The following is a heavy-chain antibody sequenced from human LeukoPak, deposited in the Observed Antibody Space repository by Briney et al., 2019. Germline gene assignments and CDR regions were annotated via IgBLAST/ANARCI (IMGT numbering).Heavy chain of an antibody. CDR2: ISYDGSNK. CDR1: GFAFSSYG. J-gene: IGHJ4*02. CDR3: AKGYGDSNFDY. D-gene: IGHD4-17*01. Sequence: GGSLRLSCAASGFAFSSYGMHWVRQAPGKGLEWVAVISYDGSNKYYADSVKGRFTISRDNSKNTLYLQMNSLRAEDTAVYYCAKGYGDSNFDYWGQGTLVTVSS. V-gene: IGHV3-30*18.